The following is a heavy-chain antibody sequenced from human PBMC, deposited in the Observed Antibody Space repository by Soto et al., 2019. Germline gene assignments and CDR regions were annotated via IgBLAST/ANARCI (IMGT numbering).Heavy chain of an antibody. CDR2: MRKKASSYST. J-gene: IGHJ4*02. CDR3: ARATLNSGRSQSDY. D-gene: IGHD6-19*01. CDR1: GFTFSDHD. V-gene: IGHV3-72*01. Sequence: GGSLRLSCAASGFTFSDHDMDWFRQAPGKGLEWIGRMRKKASSYSTEYDASVKDRFTVSRDDSRNSLYLQMNSLKTEDTAVYYCARATLNSGRSQSDYWGQGTLVTVSS.